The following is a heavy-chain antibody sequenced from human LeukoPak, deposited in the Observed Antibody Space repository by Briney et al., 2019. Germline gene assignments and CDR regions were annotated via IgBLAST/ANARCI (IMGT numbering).Heavy chain of an antibody. CDR1: GYSIISGYY. V-gene: IGHV4-38-2*01. J-gene: IGHJ3*02. CDR2: IYHSGST. Sequence: PSETLSLTCAVSGYSIISGYYWGWIRQPPGKGLEWIGSIYHSGSTYYNPSLKSRVTISVDASKNQFSLKLSSVTAADTAVYYCARTDAFDIWGQGTMVTVSS. CDR3: ARTDAFDI.